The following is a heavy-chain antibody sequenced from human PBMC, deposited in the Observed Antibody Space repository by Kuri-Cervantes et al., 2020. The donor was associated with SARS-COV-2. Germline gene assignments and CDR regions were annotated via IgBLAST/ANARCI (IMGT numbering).Heavy chain of an antibody. D-gene: IGHD3-3*01. V-gene: IGHV3-11*06. Sequence: GESLKISCAASGFTFSDYYMSWIRQAPGKGLEWVSSISSSSSYIYYADSVKGRFTISRDNAKNSLYLQMNSLRAEDTAVYYCARDIHGAIFGVVIIDFYGMDVWGQGTTVTVSS. CDR1: GFTFSDYY. CDR2: ISSSSSYI. J-gene: IGHJ6*02. CDR3: ARDIHGAIFGVVIIDFYGMDV.